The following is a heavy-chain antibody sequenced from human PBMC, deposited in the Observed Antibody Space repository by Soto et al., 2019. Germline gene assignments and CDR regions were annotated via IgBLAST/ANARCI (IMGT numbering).Heavy chain of an antibody. Sequence: SETLSHTCTVPGGSISGSSYHWAWIHQSPGKGLAWIGSIDYSGSTFYNPSLRNRVAISLDTSENQFSLTLDSVTAADTGVFYCARLDSAITATGAFEYWGQGALVTVSS. CDR2: IDYSGST. D-gene: IGHD6-13*01. J-gene: IGHJ4*02. CDR3: ARLDSAITATGAFEY. CDR1: GGSISGSSYH. V-gene: IGHV4-39*01.